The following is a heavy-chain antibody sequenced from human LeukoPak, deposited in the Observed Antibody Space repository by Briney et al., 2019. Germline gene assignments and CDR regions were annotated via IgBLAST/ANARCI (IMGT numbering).Heavy chain of an antibody. CDR1: GFTLGAFA. CDR3: ATWAFYHSLDV. V-gene: IGHV3-43*02. Sequence: GGSLRLSCAASGFTLGAFAMHWVRQAPGKALEWVSLIDKDGRKTYYADSVKGRFTISRDNSKNSLYLQMTSLRTEDTALYYCATWAFYHSLDVWGQGATVTVSS. CDR2: IDKDGRKT. J-gene: IGHJ6*02. D-gene: IGHD1-26*01.